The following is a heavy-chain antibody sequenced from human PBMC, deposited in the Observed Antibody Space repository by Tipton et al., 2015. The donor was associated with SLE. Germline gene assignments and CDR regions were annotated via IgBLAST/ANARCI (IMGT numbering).Heavy chain of an antibody. J-gene: IGHJ3*02. V-gene: IGHV4-38-2*01. CDR3: ARQGRGSYVGAVDI. Sequence: TLSLTCVVSDYSITNHYWNWIRQPPGKGLEWIGSIYYSGSTYYNPSLQSRVTISVDTSKNQFSLKLSSVTAADTALYYCARQGRGSYVGAVDIWGQGTMVTVSS. D-gene: IGHD1-26*01. CDR2: IYYSGST. CDR1: DYSITNHY.